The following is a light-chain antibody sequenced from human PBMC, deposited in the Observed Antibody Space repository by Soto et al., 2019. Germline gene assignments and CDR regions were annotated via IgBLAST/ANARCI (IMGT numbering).Light chain of an antibody. Sequence: ALTQPASVSGSPGQSITISCTGTSSDVGGYNYVSWYQQHPGKAPKLMIYDVSNRPSGVSNRFSGSKSGNTASLSISGLQAEDEADYYCSSYASSSTRVFGTGTKVTVL. CDR2: DVS. CDR1: SSDVGGYNY. CDR3: SSYASSSTRV. V-gene: IGLV2-14*01. J-gene: IGLJ1*01.